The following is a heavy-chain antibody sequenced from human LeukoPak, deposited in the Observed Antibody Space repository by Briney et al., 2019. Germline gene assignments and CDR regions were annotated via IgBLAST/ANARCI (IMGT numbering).Heavy chain of an antibody. CDR2: ISSSSSYI. D-gene: IGHD2-15*01. CDR1: GFTFSSYS. Sequence: GGSLRLSCAASGFTFSSYSMNWVRQAPGKGLEWVSSISSSSSYIYYADSVKGRSTISRDNAKNSLYLQMNSLRAEDTAVYYCARYCSGGSCLVDYWGQGTLVTVSS. V-gene: IGHV3-21*01. CDR3: ARYCSGGSCLVDY. J-gene: IGHJ4*02.